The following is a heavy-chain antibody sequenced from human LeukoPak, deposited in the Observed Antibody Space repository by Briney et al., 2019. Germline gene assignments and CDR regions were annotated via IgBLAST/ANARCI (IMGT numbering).Heavy chain of an antibody. CDR3: ASFPRKPRIAAAIDAFDI. Sequence: PGGSLRLSCAASGFTFSSYGMHWVRQAPGKGLEWVAVIWYDGSNKYYADSVKGRFTISRDNSKNTLYLQMNSLRAEDTAVYYCASFPRKPRIAAAIDAFDIWGQGTMVTVSS. J-gene: IGHJ3*02. CDR1: GFTFSSYG. V-gene: IGHV3-33*01. CDR2: IWYDGSNK. D-gene: IGHD6-25*01.